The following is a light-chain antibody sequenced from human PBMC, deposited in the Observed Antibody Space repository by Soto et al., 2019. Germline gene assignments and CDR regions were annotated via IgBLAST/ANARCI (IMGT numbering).Light chain of an antibody. CDR1: QSVNNN. CDR3: QQYNDWPPRYT. CDR2: GAS. J-gene: IGKJ2*01. Sequence: EIVMAQSPAALSVSPGERATLSCTASQSVNNNLAWYQQKPGQAPRLLISGASTRATGVPVRFSGSGSGTDFTLTISSLQSEDFAVYYCQQYNDWPPRYTFGQGTRLEI. V-gene: IGKV3-15*01.